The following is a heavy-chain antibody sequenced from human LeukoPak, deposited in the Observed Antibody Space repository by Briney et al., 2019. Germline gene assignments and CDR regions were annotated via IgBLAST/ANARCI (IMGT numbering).Heavy chain of an antibody. J-gene: IGHJ4*02. CDR2: IRSKTHGGTT. CDR1: GFTFDYYA. D-gene: IGHD5-24*01. V-gene: IGHV3-49*03. Sequence: GGSLTLSCTASGFTFDYYAMSWFRQAPGQGLEWVGFIRSKTHGGTTEYAASVKGRFTISRDDSKSIAYLQMNSLKTEDTAVYYRARGDGYTDYWGQGILVTVSS. CDR3: ARGDGYTDY.